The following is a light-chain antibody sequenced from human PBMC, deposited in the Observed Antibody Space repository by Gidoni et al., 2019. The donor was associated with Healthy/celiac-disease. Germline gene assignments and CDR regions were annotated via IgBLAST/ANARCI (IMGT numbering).Light chain of an antibody. Sequence: DIVLTQSPATLSLSPGERPTLSCRASQSVSSYLAWYQQKPGQAPRLLIYDASNRATGLPARSSGSGSGTDFTLTISSLEPEDFAVYYCQQRSNWLALTFGGGTKVEIK. CDR1: QSVSSY. CDR3: QQRSNWLALT. CDR2: DAS. V-gene: IGKV3-11*01. J-gene: IGKJ4*01.